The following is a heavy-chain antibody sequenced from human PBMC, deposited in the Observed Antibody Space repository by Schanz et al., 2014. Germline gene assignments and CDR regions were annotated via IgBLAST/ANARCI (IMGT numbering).Heavy chain of an antibody. CDR2: ISYDGINK. CDR1: GFTFSSYW. CDR3: ARGGATRFDY. J-gene: IGHJ4*02. Sequence: VQLVESGGGLVQPGGSLRLSCAASGFTFSSYWMSWVRQAPGKGLEWVALISYDGINKYYADSVKGRFTISRDNAKNSLYLQMNSLRDEDTAVYYCARGGATRFDYWGQGTLVTVSS. V-gene: IGHV3-30*03. D-gene: IGHD1-26*01.